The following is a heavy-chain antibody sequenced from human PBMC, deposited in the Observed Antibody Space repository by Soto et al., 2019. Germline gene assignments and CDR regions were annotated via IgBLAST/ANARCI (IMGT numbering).Heavy chain of an antibody. CDR2: ISGSGGST. D-gene: IGHD2-2*02. V-gene: IGHV3-23*01. CDR3: ARLDGIPLYYYGMDV. Sequence: GGSLRLSCAASGFTFSSYAVSWVRQAPGKGLEWVSAISGSGGSTYYADSVKGRFTISRDNSKNTLYLQMNSLRAEDTAVYYGARLDGIPLYYYGMDVWGQGTTVTVSS. J-gene: IGHJ6*02. CDR1: GFTFSSYA.